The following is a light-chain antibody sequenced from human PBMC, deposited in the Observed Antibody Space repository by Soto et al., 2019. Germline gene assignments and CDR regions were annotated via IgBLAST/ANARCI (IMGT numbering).Light chain of an antibody. CDR3: QQLNSYPWT. Sequence: DIQMTQSPSSLSASVGDTVTITCRASQGISSYLAWYQQKPGKAPKLLIYAASTLQSGVPSRFSGSGSGTEFTLTISSLQPEDFATYYCQQLNSYPWTFGQGTKVDIK. V-gene: IGKV1-9*01. CDR2: AAS. J-gene: IGKJ1*01. CDR1: QGISSY.